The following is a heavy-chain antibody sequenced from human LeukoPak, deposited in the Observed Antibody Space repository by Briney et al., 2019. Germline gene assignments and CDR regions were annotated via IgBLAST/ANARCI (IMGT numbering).Heavy chain of an antibody. CDR3: ARGPYSYDSSGAFDI. CDR2: ISSSGST. J-gene: IGHJ3*02. CDR1: GDSISSGGYY. V-gene: IGHV4-61*02. D-gene: IGHD3-22*01. Sequence: SETLSLTCTVSGDSISSGGYYWSWIRQPAGKGLEWIGRISSSGSTNYNPSLKSRVTISVDTSKNQFSLKLSFVTAADTAVYFCARGPYSYDSSGAFDIWGQGTMVTVSS.